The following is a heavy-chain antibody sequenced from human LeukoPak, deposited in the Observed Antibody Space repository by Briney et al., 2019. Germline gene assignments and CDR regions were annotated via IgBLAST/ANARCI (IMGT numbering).Heavy chain of an antibody. CDR1: GGSISSYY. J-gene: IGHJ5*02. CDR2: IYATGST. CDR3: ARHGSVRSPLGP. D-gene: IGHD3-10*01. V-gene: IGHV4-4*09. Sequence: PSETLSLTRTVSGGSISSYYWSWIRKPPGKGLEWIGYIYATGSTNYNPPLKSRVTISVDTSKNQFSLNLRSVTAADTAVYYCARHGSVRSPLGPWGQGTLVTVSS.